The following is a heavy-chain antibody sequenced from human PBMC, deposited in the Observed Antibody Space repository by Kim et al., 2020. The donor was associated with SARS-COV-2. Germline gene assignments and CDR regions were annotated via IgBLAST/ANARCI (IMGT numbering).Heavy chain of an antibody. D-gene: IGHD4-4*01. CDR1: GFTFSSYA. CDR2: IRDSGGST. V-gene: IGHV3-23*01. CDR3: AKGASKEVWSWFDP. Sequence: GGSLGLSCAASGFTFSSYAMSWVRQAPGKGLEWVSGIRDSGGSTNYADSVKGRFTISRDNSKNTLYLQMNSLRAEDTAVYYCAKGASKEVWSWFDPWGQGTLVTVAS. J-gene: IGHJ5*02.